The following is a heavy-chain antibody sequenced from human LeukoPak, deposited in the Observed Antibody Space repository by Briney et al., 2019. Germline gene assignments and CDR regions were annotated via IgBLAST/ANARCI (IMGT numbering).Heavy chain of an antibody. J-gene: IGHJ4*02. V-gene: IGHV4-59*01. CDR3: ARELEVGLDY. CDR1: GGSTSSYY. Sequence: SETLSLTCTVSGGSTSSYYWSWIRQPPGKGLEWIGYIYYSGSTNYNPSLKSRVTISVDTSKNQFSLKLSSVTAADTAVYYCARELEVGLDYWGQGTLVTVSS. CDR2: IYYSGST.